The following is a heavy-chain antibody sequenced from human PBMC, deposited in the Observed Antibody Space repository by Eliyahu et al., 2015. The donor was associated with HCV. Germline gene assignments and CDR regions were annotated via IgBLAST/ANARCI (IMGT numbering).Heavy chain of an antibody. V-gene: IGHV3-21*01. CDR1: EFXFSNYT. D-gene: IGHD2-15*01. J-gene: IGHJ6*02. CDR2: ISSDSTYT. Sequence: EVRLVESGGGLVKPGGSLRLSCTASEFXFSNYTLSWVRQAPGQGLEWXSSISSDSTYTFYAXSVTGRFTISRDNAKNSLYLQMNSLRGDDTAVYYCVRAPSRSYCSGGSCYVEYYYYGLDVWGQGTTVSVSS. CDR3: VRAPSRSYCSGGSCYVEYYYYGLDV.